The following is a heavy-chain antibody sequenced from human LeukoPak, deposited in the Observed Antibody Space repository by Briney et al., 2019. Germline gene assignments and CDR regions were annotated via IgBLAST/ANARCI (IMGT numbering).Heavy chain of an antibody. J-gene: IGHJ4*02. CDR2: FDPEDGET. D-gene: IGHD6-19*01. V-gene: IGHV1-24*01. Sequence: ASVKVSCKVSGYTLTELSMHWERQAPGKGLEWMGGFDPEDGETIYAQKFQGRVTMTEDTSTDTAYMELSSLRSGDTAVYYCATDRIAVAGFDYWGQGTLVTVSS. CDR3: ATDRIAVAGFDY. CDR1: GYTLTELS.